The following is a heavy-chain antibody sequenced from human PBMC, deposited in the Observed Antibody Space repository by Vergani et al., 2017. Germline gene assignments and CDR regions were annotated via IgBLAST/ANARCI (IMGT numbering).Heavy chain of an antibody. V-gene: IGHV4-59*01. J-gene: IGHJ6*02. D-gene: IGHD5-12*01. CDR3: ARARGGYSGYDPDYYYYGMDV. CDR2: IYYSGST. CDR1: GGSISSYY. Sequence: QVQLQESGPGLVKPSETLSLTCTVSGGSISSYYWSWIRQPPGKGLEWIGYIYYSGSTNYNPSLKSRVTISVDTSKNQFSLKLSPVTAADTAVYYCARARGGYSGYDPDYYYYGMDVWGQGTTVTVSS.